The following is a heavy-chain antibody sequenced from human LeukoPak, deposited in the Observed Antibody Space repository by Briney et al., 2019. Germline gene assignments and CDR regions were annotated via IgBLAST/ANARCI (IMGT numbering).Heavy chain of an antibody. CDR3: ATQRNDYGDYFDY. Sequence: GASVKVSCKASGYTFTGYYMHWVRQAPGQGLEWMGRINPNSGGTNYAQKFQGRVTVTRDTSISTAYMELSSLRSDDTAVYYCATQRNDYGDYFDYWGQGTLVTVSS. CDR1: GYTFTGYY. V-gene: IGHV1-2*06. J-gene: IGHJ4*02. CDR2: INPNSGGT. D-gene: IGHD4-17*01.